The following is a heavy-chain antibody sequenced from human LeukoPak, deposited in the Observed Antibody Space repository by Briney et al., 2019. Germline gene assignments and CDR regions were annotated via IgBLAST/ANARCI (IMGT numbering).Heavy chain of an antibody. V-gene: IGHV4-4*07. CDR1: GGSISSYY. CDR3: AREAPPYSSSWYTTYYFDY. CDR2: IYTSGST. D-gene: IGHD6-13*01. Sequence: LETLSLTCTVSGGSISSYYWSWIRQPAGKGLEWIGRIYTSGSTNYNPSLKSRVTMSVDTSKNQFSLKLSSVTAADTAVYYCAREAPPYSSSWYTTYYFDYWGQGTLVTVSS. J-gene: IGHJ4*02.